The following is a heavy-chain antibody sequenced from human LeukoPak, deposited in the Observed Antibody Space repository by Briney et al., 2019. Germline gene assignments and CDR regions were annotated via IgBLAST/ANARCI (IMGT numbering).Heavy chain of an antibody. J-gene: IGHJ1*01. CDR1: GGSSSGYY. CDR2: ITHSGST. V-gene: IGHV4-34*01. CDR3: ALTSNWYPVSARSIHQH. Sequence: PSETLSLTCAVYGGSSSGYYWNWIRQPPGKGLEWIGEITHSGSTYYNPSLKSRVTMSVDTSKNQFSLRVDSVTAADTAVYYCALTSNWYPVSARSIHQHWGQGTLITVSS. D-gene: IGHD6-13*01.